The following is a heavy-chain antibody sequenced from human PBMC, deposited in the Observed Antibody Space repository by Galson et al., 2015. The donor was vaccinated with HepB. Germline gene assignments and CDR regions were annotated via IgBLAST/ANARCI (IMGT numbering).Heavy chain of an antibody. CDR1: GFTFDDYS. D-gene: IGHD6-13*01. CDR3: ARDLGQEQQPPDSMDV. V-gene: IGHV3-21*01. Sequence: SLRLSCAASGFTFDDYSMNWVRQAPGKGLEWVSSISSSSSYIYYADSVKGRFTISRDNAKNSLYLQMNSLRAEDTAVYYCARDLGQEQQPPDSMDVWGKGTTVTVSS. CDR2: ISSSSSYI. J-gene: IGHJ6*03.